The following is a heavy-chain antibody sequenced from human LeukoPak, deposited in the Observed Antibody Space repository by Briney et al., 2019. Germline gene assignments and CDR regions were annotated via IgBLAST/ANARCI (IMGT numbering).Heavy chain of an antibody. CDR2: MNPNSGNP. CDR3: TRGRATVTTHWLDP. D-gene: IGHD4-17*01. J-gene: IGHJ5*02. CDR1: GYTFTNYD. Sequence: ASVKVSCKASGYTFTNYDINWVRQATGQGLEWMGWMNPNSGNPAYAQKFQGRVTITTSTSISTAYMELSSLRTDDTAVYYCTRGRATVTTHWLDPWGQGTLVTVSS. V-gene: IGHV1-8*03.